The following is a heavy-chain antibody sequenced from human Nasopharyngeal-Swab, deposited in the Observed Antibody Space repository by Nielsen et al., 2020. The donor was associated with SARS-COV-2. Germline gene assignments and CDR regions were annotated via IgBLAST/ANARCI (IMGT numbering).Heavy chain of an antibody. CDR1: GFTFTNAW. V-gene: IGHV3-15*01. CDR2: IKSKSDSGTT. Sequence: GGSLRLSCAASGFTFTNAWMGWVRQAPGKGLEWVGRIKSKSDSGTTDYAAPVKGRFSISRDDSRNTIYVQMNTLQTEDTAVYYCTTDRGITECPLFDFWGQGTLVTVSS. J-gene: IGHJ4*02. D-gene: IGHD1-14*01. CDR3: TTDRGITECPLFDF.